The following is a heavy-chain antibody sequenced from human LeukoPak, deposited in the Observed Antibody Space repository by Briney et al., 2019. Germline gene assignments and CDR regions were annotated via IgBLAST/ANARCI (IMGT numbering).Heavy chain of an antibody. D-gene: IGHD1-26*01. CDR3: ARSGGGYWFDP. J-gene: IGHJ5*02. CDR2: ISSSGSTI. V-gene: IGHV3-48*03. Sequence: PGGSLRLSCIVSGFTLSSYEMSWVRQAPGKGLEWVSYISSSGSTIYYADSVKGRFTISRDNAKNSLHLQMNSLRAEDTAVYFCARSGGGYWFDPWGQGTLVTVSS. CDR1: GFTLSSYE.